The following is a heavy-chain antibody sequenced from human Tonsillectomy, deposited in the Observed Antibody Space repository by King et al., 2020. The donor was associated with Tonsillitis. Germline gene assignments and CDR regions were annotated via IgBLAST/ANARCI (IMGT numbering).Heavy chain of an antibody. Sequence: VQLQESGPGLVKPSETLSLTCTVSGGSISSYYWSWIRQPAGKGLEWIGRIYTSGSTNYNPSLKSRVTMSVDTSKNQFSLKLSSVTAADTAVYYCARALPVVVPAATYNWFDPWGQGTLVTVSS. D-gene: IGHD2-2*01. CDR1: GGSISSYY. CDR2: IYTSGST. V-gene: IGHV4-4*07. CDR3: ARALPVVVPAATYNWFDP. J-gene: IGHJ5*02.